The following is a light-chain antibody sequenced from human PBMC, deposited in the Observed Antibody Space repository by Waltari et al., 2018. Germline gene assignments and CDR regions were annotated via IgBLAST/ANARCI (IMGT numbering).Light chain of an antibody. Sequence: QSVLTQPPSASGTPGQRVTISCSGSSSNIGSNTVNYYQHLPGTAPKLLISRNYRRPSGVPDRFSGSKSGTSASLAISGLQSEDEADYYCAAWDDTLNGYVFGTGTKVTVL. CDR2: RNY. CDR3: AAWDDTLNGYV. V-gene: IGLV1-44*01. J-gene: IGLJ1*01. CDR1: SSNIGSNT.